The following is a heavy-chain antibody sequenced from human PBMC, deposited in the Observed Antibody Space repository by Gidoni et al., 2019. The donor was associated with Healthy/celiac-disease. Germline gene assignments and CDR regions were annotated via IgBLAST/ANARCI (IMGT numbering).Heavy chain of an antibody. CDR3: AKARSGGHEYYFDY. CDR1: GFPFRSYA. J-gene: IGHJ4*02. Sequence: EVPLLVSGGGLVLPGGSLRLSLTPSGFPFRSYAMSWVRQAQGKGREWVSAISGSGGSTYYADSVKGRFTISRDNSKNTLYLQMNSLRAEDTAVYYCAKARSGGHEYYFDYWGQGTLVTVSS. D-gene: IGHD3-10*01. CDR2: ISGSGGST. V-gene: IGHV3-23*01.